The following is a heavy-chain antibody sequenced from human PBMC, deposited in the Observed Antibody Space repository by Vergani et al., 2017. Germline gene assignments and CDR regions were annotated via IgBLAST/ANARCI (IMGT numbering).Heavy chain of an antibody. CDR1: GFTFSSYA. D-gene: IGHD6-13*01. Sequence: EVQLVESGGGLVQPGGSLRLSCSASGFTFSSYAMHWVRQAPGKGLEYVSAISSNGGSTYYADSVKGRFTISRDNSKNTLYLQMSSLRAEDPAVYYCVKVAQTDSSSQGSAFDIWGQGTMVTVSS. V-gene: IGHV3-64D*06. J-gene: IGHJ3*02. CDR3: VKVAQTDSSSQGSAFDI. CDR2: ISSNGGST.